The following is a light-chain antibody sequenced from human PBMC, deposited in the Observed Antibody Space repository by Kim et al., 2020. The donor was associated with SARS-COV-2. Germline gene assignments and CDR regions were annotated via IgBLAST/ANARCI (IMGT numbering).Light chain of an antibody. CDR2: DVS. V-gene: IGLV2-14*03. CDR1: SSNVGEHRY. Sequence: QSMTISWSGTSSNVGEHRYGSWYQQYPGKAPTLLMFDVSHRPSGVSDRFSGSKSANTASLTISGLQPEDEAEYYCCSYTTRKTWVFGGGTKVTVL. J-gene: IGLJ3*02. CDR3: CSYTTRKTWV.